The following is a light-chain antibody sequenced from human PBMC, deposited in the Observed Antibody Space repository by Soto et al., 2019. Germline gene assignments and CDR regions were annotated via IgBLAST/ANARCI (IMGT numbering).Light chain of an antibody. Sequence: RMGQARCTRSASVGDRVTITCRASESMSNCLAWYQQKPGKAPKLLISGASSLQSGVPSRFSGSGSGTDFTFTLSSLQSEDFVVSCCQQYNNWPPVTFGQRTLPEI. J-gene: IGKJ5*01. CDR2: GAS. CDR1: ESMSNC. V-gene: IGKV1-5*01. CDR3: QQYNNWPPVT.